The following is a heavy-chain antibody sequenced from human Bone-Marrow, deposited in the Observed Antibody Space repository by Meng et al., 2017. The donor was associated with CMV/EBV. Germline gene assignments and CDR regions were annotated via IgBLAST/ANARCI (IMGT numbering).Heavy chain of an antibody. CDR1: GFTFSDYY. CDR2: ISSSDTTI. V-gene: IGHV3-11*01. D-gene: IGHD6-6*01. J-gene: IGHJ4*02. Sequence: GGSLRLSCAASGFTFSDYYMRWIRQAPGKGLQWVSYISSSDTTIYYADSVKGRFTMSRDNAKNSLYLQMNSLRAADTAGYYYATVWQAAPKVFDYWGQGQRVTGSS. CDR3: ATVWQAAPKVFDY.